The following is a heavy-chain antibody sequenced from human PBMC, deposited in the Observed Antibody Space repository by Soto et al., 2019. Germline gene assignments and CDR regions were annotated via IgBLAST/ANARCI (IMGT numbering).Heavy chain of an antibody. J-gene: IGHJ4*02. CDR1: GGTFSSYT. D-gene: IGHD1-26*01. CDR3: PRSHPSEERELLSY. CDR2: IIPILGIA. Sequence: QVQLVQSGAEVKKPGSSVKVSCKASGGTFSSYTISWVRQAPGQGLEWMGRIIPILGIANYAQKFQGRVTITADKSSSTAYMELSSLRSEDTAVYYCPRSHPSEERELLSYSGQRTLVTVSS. V-gene: IGHV1-69*02.